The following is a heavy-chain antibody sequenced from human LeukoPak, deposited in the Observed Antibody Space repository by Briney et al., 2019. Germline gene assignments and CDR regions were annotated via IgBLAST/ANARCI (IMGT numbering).Heavy chain of an antibody. V-gene: IGHV3-11*05. CDR2: ISSSSSYT. Sequence: PGGSLRLSCAASGFTFSDYYMSWIRQAPGKGLEWVPYISSSSSYTNYADSVKGRFTISRDNAKNSLYLQMNSLRAEDTAVYYCARVHFDAFDIWGQGTMVTVSS. D-gene: IGHD3-3*02. CDR1: GFTFSDYY. J-gene: IGHJ3*02. CDR3: ARVHFDAFDI.